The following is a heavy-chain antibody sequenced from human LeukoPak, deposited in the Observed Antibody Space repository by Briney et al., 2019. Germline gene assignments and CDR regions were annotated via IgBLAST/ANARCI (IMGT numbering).Heavy chain of an antibody. V-gene: IGHV4-31*03. CDR1: GGSISSGGYY. J-gene: IGHJ4*02. Sequence: SETLSLTCTVSGGSISSGGYYWSWIRQHPGKGLEWIGYIYYSGSTYYNPSLKSRVTISVDTSKNQFSLKLSSVTAADTAVYYCARSSMTTVTQDFDYWGQGTLVTVSS. CDR2: IYYSGST. CDR3: ARSSMTTVTQDFDY. D-gene: IGHD4-17*01.